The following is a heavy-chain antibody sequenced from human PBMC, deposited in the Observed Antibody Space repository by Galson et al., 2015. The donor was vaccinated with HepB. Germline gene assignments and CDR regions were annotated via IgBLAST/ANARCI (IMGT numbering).Heavy chain of an antibody. J-gene: IGHJ4*02. CDR1: GFTFSSYS. D-gene: IGHD5-18*01. V-gene: IGHV3-23*01. Sequence: SLRISCAASGFTFSSYSMNWVRQAPGKGLEWVSAIVNGGGATVYSDSVKGRFTISRDNSKNTLYLQMNSLRAEDTAIYYCAKRRYNSYGDFDYWGQGTVVTVSS. CDR3: AKRRYNSYGDFDY. CDR2: IVNGGGAT.